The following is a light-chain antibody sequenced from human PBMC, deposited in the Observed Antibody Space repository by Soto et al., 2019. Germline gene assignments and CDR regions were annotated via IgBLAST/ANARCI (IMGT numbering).Light chain of an antibody. CDR2: AAS. CDR3: QQSHSTPPLT. V-gene: IGKV1-39*01. J-gene: IGKJ4*01. CDR1: QTLMNY. Sequence: DIQVTQSPSSLSASVGDRVTITCRTSQTLMNYLNWYQQKPGKAPKLLIYAASNLQSGVPSRFSGSGSGTDFTLTISNLQPEDFATFYCQQSHSTPPLTFGGGTKVDIK.